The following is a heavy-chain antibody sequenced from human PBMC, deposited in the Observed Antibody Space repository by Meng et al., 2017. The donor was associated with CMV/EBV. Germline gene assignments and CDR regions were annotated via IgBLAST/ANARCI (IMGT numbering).Heavy chain of an antibody. Sequence: SVKVSCKASGGTFSSYAISWVRQAPGQGLEWMGGIIPIFGTANYAQKFQGRVTITTDESTSTAYMELSSLRSEDTAVYYCARQVPEFFGKDYNYYGMDVWGQGTTVTVSS. V-gene: IGHV1-69*05. CDR2: IIPIFGTA. J-gene: IGHJ6*02. CDR3: ARQVPEFFGKDYNYYGMDV. CDR1: GGTFSSYA. D-gene: IGHD1-14*01.